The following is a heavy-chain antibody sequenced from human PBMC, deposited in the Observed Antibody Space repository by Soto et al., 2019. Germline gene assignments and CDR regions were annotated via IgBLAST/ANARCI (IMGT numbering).Heavy chain of an antibody. D-gene: IGHD1-26*01. V-gene: IGHV3-33*01. CDR3: ARRGSGSYEDAFDS. CDR2: IWSDGSNK. CDR1: GFTFSGSC. J-gene: IGHJ3*02. Sequence: GGSRTLSCASSGFTFSGSCRHWVRPAPGKGLEWVAIIWSDGSNKYYADSVKGRFTISRDNSKNTLYLQMNSLRAEDTAVYHCARRGSGSYEDAFDSWGEGTMVT.